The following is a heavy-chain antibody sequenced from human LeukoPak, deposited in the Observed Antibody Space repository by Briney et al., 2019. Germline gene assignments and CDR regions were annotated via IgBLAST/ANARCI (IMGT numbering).Heavy chain of an antibody. Sequence: ASVKVSCKASGYTFTSYGISWVRQAPGQGLEWMGWISAYNGNTNYAQKLQGRVTMTTDTSTSTAYMELRSLRSEDTAVYYCARDAIVGARHAVHYGMDVWGQGTTVTVSS. CDR1: GYTFTSYG. CDR3: ARDAIVGARHAVHYGMDV. CDR2: ISAYNGNT. D-gene: IGHD1-26*01. V-gene: IGHV1-18*01. J-gene: IGHJ6*02.